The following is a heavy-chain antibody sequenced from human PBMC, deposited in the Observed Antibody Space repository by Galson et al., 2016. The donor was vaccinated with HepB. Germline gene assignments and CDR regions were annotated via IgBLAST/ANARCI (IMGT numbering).Heavy chain of an antibody. CDR1: GDTFSTYA. V-gene: IGHV1-69*13. Sequence: SVKVSCKASGDTFSTYAISWVRQTPGQGPEWMGGIIPIFGTTNYAQRFQGRVMITADESTSTAYMELSSLRSEDTAVYYCARDTMVRGAKVDYWGQGTLVTGSS. J-gene: IGHJ4*02. D-gene: IGHD3-10*01. CDR3: ARDTMVRGAKVDY. CDR2: IIPIFGTT.